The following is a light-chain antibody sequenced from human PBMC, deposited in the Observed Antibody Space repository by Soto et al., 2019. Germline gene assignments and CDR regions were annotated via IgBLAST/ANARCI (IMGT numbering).Light chain of an antibody. J-gene: IGLJ1*01. CDR1: TSNIGSNY. CDR3: ATWDDSLNGFYV. V-gene: IGLV1-47*01. Sequence: VLTQPPSASGTPVQGVTISCSGITSNIGSNYVYWYQQLPGTAPKLLIYRNNQRPSGVPDRFSGSKSGTSASLAISGLRSDDEADYFCATWDDSLNGFYVFGTGTKVTVL. CDR2: RNN.